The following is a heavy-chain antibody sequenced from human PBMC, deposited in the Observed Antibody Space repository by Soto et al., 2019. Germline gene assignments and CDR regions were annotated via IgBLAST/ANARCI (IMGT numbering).Heavy chain of an antibody. J-gene: IGHJ4*02. CDR3: ARGLHSLFDY. CDR1: ESIFNTYG. V-gene: IGHV3-21*01. CDR2: ISSTSRFI. Sequence: PGGSLRLSCAVPESIFNTYGFNWVRQAPGKGLEWVSYISSTSRFIYYADSVKGRFTISRDNSNNTLYMQMTSLRADDTAVYYCARGLHSLFDYWGQGTLVTVSS. D-gene: IGHD2-21*01.